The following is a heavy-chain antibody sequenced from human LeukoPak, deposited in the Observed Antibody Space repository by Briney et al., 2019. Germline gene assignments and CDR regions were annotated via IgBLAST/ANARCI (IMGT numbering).Heavy chain of an antibody. J-gene: IGHJ4*02. D-gene: IGHD4-17*01. CDR3: ARPVGASVTVDY. V-gene: IGHV3-74*01. CDR1: GFTFSSYW. CDR2: ISSDGSST. Sequence: GGSPRLSCAASGFTFSSYWMHWVRQAPGKGLVWVSRISSDGSSTSYADSVKGRFTISRDNAKNTLYLQMNSLRAEDTAVYCCARPVGASVTVDYWGQGTLVTVSS.